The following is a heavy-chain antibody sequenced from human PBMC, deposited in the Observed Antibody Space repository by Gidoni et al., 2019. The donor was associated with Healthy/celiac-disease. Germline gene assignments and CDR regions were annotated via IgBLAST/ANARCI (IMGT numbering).Heavy chain of an antibody. Sequence: EAQPVASGGGLVKPAGSLTRSCASSGPTFSSYSMNWVRQGPGKGMELVSSISMYNSYIYYEDSAKNRFAIIRDNAKNTLYLQMISLMTEEEAVFYCARGGSSWRIDYWGQGTLVTVSS. D-gene: IGHD6-13*01. CDR3: ARGGSSWRIDY. CDR1: GPTFSSYS. V-gene: IGHV3-21*01. J-gene: IGHJ4*02. CDR2: ISMYNSYI.